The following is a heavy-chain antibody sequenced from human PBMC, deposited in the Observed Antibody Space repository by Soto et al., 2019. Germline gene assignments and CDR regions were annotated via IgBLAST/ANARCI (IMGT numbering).Heavy chain of an antibody. CDR1: GFTFSSYG. D-gene: IGHD1-26*01. J-gene: IGHJ4*02. Sequence: QVQLVESGGGVVQPGRSLRLSCAASGFTFSSYGMHWVRQASGKGLEWVAVISYDGSNKYYADSVKGRFTISRDNSKNTLYLQMNSLRAEDTAVYYCAKRARSGSYVIDYWGQGTLVTVSS. CDR3: AKRARSGSYVIDY. CDR2: ISYDGSNK. V-gene: IGHV3-30*18.